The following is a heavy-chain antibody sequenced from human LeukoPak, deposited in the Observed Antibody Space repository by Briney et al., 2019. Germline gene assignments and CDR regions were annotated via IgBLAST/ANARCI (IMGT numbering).Heavy chain of an antibody. J-gene: IGHJ4*02. CDR2: IYYSGST. Sequence: SETLTLTCTASGGSISRYYWSWIRQPPGKGLEWLGYIYYSGSTNYNPSLKSRVTMSLDTSKNQFSLRVTSVTAADTAVYYCARGFDSKSTYFDYWGQGTLVTVSS. CDR1: GGSISRYY. D-gene: IGHD5-12*01. V-gene: IGHV4-59*01. CDR3: ARGFDSKSTYFDY.